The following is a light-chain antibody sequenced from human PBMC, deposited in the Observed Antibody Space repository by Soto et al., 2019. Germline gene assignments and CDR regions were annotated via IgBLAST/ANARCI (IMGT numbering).Light chain of an antibody. Sequence: IVMTQSPSAVSVSPGERVTLSCRASQSVSSDLAWYQQKPGQAPRLLIYAASTRATGIPARFSGSGSGSDFTLTISRLEPEDFAVYYCQQYGTFGQGTKVDIK. CDR3: QQYGT. J-gene: IGKJ1*01. V-gene: IGKV3-15*01. CDR1: QSVSSD. CDR2: AAS.